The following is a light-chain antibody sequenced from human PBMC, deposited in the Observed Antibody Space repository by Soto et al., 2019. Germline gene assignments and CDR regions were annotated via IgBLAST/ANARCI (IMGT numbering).Light chain of an antibody. CDR2: DAS. CDR3: QQRSNWPLFT. J-gene: IGKJ3*01. Sequence: EIVLTQSPATLSLSPGERATLSCMAGQSVSSYLAWYQQKPGQAPRLLIYDASNRATGIPARFSGSGSGTDFTLTISSLEPEDFAVYYCQQRSNWPLFTFGPGTKVDIK. CDR1: QSVSSY. V-gene: IGKV3-11*01.